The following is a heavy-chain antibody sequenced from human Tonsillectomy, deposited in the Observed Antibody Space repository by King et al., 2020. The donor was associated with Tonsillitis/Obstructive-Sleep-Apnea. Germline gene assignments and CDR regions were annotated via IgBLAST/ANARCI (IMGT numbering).Heavy chain of an antibody. Sequence: VQLVESGGGLVQPGGSLRLSCAASGFTFSSYAMSWVRQAPGKGLEWVSIISGSGDRTYSADSVKGRFTISRDNSKNTLYLQMNSQRAEDTAIYYCAKEQRDTYYEIWGAYPTSGMDVWGGGTTVTVSS. V-gene: IGHV3-23*04. D-gene: IGHD3-3*01. CDR2: ISGSGDRT. CDR3: AKEQRDTYYEIWGAYPTSGMDV. J-gene: IGHJ6*04. CDR1: GFTFSSYA.